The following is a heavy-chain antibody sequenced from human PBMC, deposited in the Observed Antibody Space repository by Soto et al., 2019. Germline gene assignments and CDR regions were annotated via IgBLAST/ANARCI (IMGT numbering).Heavy chain of an antibody. CDR3: ARTSAAGKYYYGTYV. Sequence: PGESLKISCKGSGYSFTSYWIGWVRQMPGKGLEWMGIIYPGDSDTRYSPSFQGQVTISADKSISTAYLQWSSLKASDTAMYYCARTSAAGKYYYGTYVRGQGTTVTVSS. D-gene: IGHD6-13*01. CDR1: GYSFTSYW. CDR2: IYPGDSDT. J-gene: IGHJ6*02. V-gene: IGHV5-51*01.